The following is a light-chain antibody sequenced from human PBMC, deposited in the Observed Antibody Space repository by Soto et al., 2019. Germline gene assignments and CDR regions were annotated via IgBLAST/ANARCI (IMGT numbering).Light chain of an antibody. CDR2: MAS. J-gene: IGKJ3*01. CDR3: QQYNGFT. V-gene: IGKV1-5*03. CDR1: QSISTW. Sequence: DIQMTQSPSTLSASVGDRVTITCRARQSISTWLAWYQQKPGKAPKVLIYMASILESGVPSRFSGSGSGTEFTLTISSLQPDDFSTYYCQQYNGFTFGPGTKVDIK.